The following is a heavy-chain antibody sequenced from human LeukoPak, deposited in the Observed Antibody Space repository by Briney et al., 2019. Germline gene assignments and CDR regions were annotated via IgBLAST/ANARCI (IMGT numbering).Heavy chain of an antibody. D-gene: IGHD3-9*01. CDR1: GGSISSSSYY. CDR2: IYYSGST. Sequence: PSETLSLTCTVSGGSISSSSYYWSWIRQPPGKGLEWIGYIYYSGSTNYNPSLKSRVTISVDTSKNQFSLKLSSVTAADTAVYYCARLFTYYDILTGYFDYWGQGTLVTVSS. J-gene: IGHJ4*02. V-gene: IGHV4-61*05. CDR3: ARLFTYYDILTGYFDY.